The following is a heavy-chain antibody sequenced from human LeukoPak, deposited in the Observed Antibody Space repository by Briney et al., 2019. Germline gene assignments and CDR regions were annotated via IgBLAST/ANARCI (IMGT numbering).Heavy chain of an antibody. V-gene: IGHV4-39*01. J-gene: IGHJ3*01. Sequence: SETLSLTCTVSGDSISKTNYHWGWIRQPPGKGLEWIGSITKSGNTYYSQSLKSRITISVDTSNNKFSLNLASVTAADTAVYYRYSTGFYVAGQDAFDFWGQGTMVTVSS. CDR1: GDSISKTNYH. D-gene: IGHD2/OR15-2a*01. CDR3: YSTGFYVAGQDAFDF. CDR2: ITKSGNT.